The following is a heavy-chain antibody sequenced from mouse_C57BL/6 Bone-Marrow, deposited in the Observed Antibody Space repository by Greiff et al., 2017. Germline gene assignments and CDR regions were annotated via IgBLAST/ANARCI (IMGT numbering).Heavy chain of an antibody. CDR3: ARLELLAMDY. Sequence: VQLQQSGAELAMPGASVKLSCKASGYTFTSYGISWVKQRTGQGLEWIGEIYPRSGNTYYNEKFKGKATLTADKSSSTAYMELRSLTSEDSAVYFCARLELLAMDYWGQGTSVTVSS. J-gene: IGHJ4*01. V-gene: IGHV1-81*01. CDR2: IYPRSGNT. CDR1: GYTFTSYG. D-gene: IGHD1-1*01.